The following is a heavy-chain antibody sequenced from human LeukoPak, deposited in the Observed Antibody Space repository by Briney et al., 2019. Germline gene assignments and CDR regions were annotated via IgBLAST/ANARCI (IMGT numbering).Heavy chain of an antibody. D-gene: IGHD2-2*02. CDR2: IYTSGST. V-gene: IGHV4-61*02. CDR3: ARVTGYCSSTSCYTVDY. CDR1: GGSISSGSYY. Sequence: SETLSLTCTVSGGSISSGSYYWSWIRQPAGKGLEWIGRIYTSGSTNYNPSLKSRVTISVDTSKNQFSLKLSSVTAADTAVYYCARVTGYCSSTSCYTVDYWGQGTLVTVSS. J-gene: IGHJ4*02.